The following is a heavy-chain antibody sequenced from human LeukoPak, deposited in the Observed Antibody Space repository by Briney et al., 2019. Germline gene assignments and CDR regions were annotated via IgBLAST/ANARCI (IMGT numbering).Heavy chain of an antibody. CDR3: ARDFKYYGSGSYYAVPRIDP. V-gene: IGHV1-2*02. J-gene: IGHJ5*02. D-gene: IGHD3-10*01. CDR1: GYTFTGYY. CDR2: INPNSGGT. Sequence: ASVKVSCKASGYTFTGYYMHWVRQAPGQGLEWMGWINPNSGGTNYAQKFQGRVTMTRDTSISTAYMELSRLRSDDTAVYHCARDFKYYGSGSYYAVPRIDPWGQGTLVTVSS.